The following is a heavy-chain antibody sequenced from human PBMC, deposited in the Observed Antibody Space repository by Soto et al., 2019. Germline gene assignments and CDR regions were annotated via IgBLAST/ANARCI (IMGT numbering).Heavy chain of an antibody. CDR3: AKDPGYCSGGSCTGYFDY. CDR2: VSFDGSNK. D-gene: IGHD2-15*01. CDR1: GFTFSDYG. J-gene: IGHJ4*02. V-gene: IGHV3-30*18. Sequence: QVQLVESGGGVVQPGRSLRLSCAASGFTFSDYGMHWVRQAPGKGLEWVAVVSFDGSNKNYADSVKGRFTISRDNSKNTLFLQMNSLRGEDTAVYYCAKDPGYCSGGSCTGYFDYWGQGTLVTVSS.